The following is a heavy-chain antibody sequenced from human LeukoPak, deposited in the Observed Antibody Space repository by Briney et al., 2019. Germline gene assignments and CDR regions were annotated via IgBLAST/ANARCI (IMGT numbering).Heavy chain of an antibody. CDR2: ISSSSSYI. D-gene: IGHD5-18*01. CDR1: GFTFSSYS. CDR3: ARGIQLGLPLDY. Sequence: PGGSLRLSCAASGFTFSSYSMNWVRQAPGKGLEWVSSISSSSSYIYYADSVKGRFTISRDNAKNSLYLQMNSLRAEDTAVYYCARGIQLGLPLDYWGQGTLVTVSS. V-gene: IGHV3-21*01. J-gene: IGHJ4*02.